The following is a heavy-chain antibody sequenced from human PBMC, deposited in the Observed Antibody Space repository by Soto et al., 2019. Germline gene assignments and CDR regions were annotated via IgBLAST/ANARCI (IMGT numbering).Heavy chain of an antibody. V-gene: IGHV1-2*02. J-gene: IGHJ5*02. CDR3: WRIGVFDRGFVP. D-gene: IGHD3-16*01. CDR2: VNPNSGVT. Sequence: GAAVKISCKTSVCNFTAYYLHWVRQAPGKGLEWMGWVNPNSGVTSYAQKFQDRVTMTRDTSISTAYMELDREKSDDTAVYYCWRIGVFDRGFVPWGQGTLVTVSS. CDR1: VCNFTAYY.